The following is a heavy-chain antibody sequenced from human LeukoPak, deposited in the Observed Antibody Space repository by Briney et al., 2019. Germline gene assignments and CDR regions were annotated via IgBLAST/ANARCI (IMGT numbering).Heavy chain of an antibody. CDR3: AKDDDWGRYKH. CDR2: ISPSGDIT. CDR1: GFSFDDYG. Sequence: GGSLRLSCVASGFSFDDYGMNWVRQAPGKGLEWVSGISPSGDITYYTDSVRGRFTISRDNFKNTLSLQVNSLRAEDTAMYYCAKDDDWGRYKHWGQGTLVTVSS. V-gene: IGHV3-23*01. D-gene: IGHD3-16*01. J-gene: IGHJ1*01.